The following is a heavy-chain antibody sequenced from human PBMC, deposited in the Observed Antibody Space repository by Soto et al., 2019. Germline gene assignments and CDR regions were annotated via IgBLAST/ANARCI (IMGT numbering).Heavy chain of an antibody. J-gene: IGHJ4*02. CDR1: GGSINNYY. CDR2: IYYSGST. D-gene: IGHD2-21*01. V-gene: IGHV4-59*01. Sequence: QVHLQESGPGLVKPSETLSLTCTVSGGSINNYYWSWIRQPPGKGLEWIAYIYYSGSTNYNPSLKSRVTISVDTSKNRFSLKLRSVTAADTAVYFCARLSEITSTDSYHSFDYWGQGTLVTVSS. CDR3: ARLSEITSTDSYHSFDY.